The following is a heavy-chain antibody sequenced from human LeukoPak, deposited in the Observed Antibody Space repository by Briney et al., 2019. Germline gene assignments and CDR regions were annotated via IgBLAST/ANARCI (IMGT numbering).Heavy chain of an antibody. Sequence: PSETLSLTCTVAGGSVSSYYCSWIRQPPGKGLECLGFIYYSGTTNYNPCLKSRVNISVYTSENQFSVKLSSVTAADTAVYYCARLKYYYDSSGYRAEYFQHWGQGTLVTVSS. J-gene: IGHJ1*01. CDR2: IYYSGTT. V-gene: IGHV4-59*02. CDR3: ARLKYYYDSSGYRAEYFQH. CDR1: GGSVSSYY. D-gene: IGHD3-22*01.